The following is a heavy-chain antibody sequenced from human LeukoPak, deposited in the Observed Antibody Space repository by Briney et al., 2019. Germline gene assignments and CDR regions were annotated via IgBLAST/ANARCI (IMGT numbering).Heavy chain of an antibody. D-gene: IGHD3-10*01. Sequence: SETLSLTCAVYGGSFSGYYWSWIRQPPGKGLEWIGEINHSGSTNYNPSLKSRVTISVDTSKNQFSLKLSSVTAADTAVYYCARGTSDGSGSHASDYWGQGTLVTVSS. CDR1: GGSFSGYY. J-gene: IGHJ4*02. V-gene: IGHV4-34*01. CDR2: INHSGST. CDR3: ARGTSDGSGSHASDY.